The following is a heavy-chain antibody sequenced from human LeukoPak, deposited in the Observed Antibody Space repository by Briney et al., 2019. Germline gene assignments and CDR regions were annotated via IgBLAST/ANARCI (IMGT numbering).Heavy chain of an antibody. Sequence: GASVKVSCKVSGYTLTELSMHWVRQAPGKGLEWMGGFDPEDGETIYAQKFQGRVTMTEDTSTDTAYMELSSLRSEDTAVYYCAFTTGGTVAGHWWYFDYWGQGTLVTVSS. D-gene: IGHD6-19*01. J-gene: IGHJ4*02. CDR2: FDPEDGET. CDR1: GYTLTELS. V-gene: IGHV1-24*01. CDR3: AFTTGGTVAGHWWYFDY.